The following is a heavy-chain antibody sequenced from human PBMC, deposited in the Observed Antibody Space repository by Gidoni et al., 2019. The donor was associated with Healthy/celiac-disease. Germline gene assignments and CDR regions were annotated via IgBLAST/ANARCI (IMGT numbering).Heavy chain of an antibody. J-gene: IGHJ6*02. CDR3: ANSYGMDV. CDR1: GFTFSSHW. CDR2: IKQDGSEK. V-gene: IGHV3-7*01. Sequence: EVQLVETGGGLVQPGGSLRLSWAASGFTFSSHWMSWVRPAAGKGLEWVANIKQDGSEKYYVDSVKGRFTISRDNAKNSLYLQMNSLRAEDTAVYYCANSYGMDVWGQGTTVTVSS.